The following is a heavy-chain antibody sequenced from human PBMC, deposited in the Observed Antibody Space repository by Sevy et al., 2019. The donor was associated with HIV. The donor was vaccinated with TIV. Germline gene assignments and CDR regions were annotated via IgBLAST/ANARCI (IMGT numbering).Heavy chain of an antibody. J-gene: IGHJ4*02. Sequence: ASVKVSCKASGYTFTSYGISWVRQAPGQWLEWMGWISAYNGNTNYAQKLQGRVTMTTDTSTSTAYMELRSLRSDDTAVYYCARDSITYYYDSSGYFHFDYWGQGTLVTVSS. V-gene: IGHV1-18*04. CDR3: ARDSITYYYDSSGYFHFDY. D-gene: IGHD3-22*01. CDR2: ISAYNGNT. CDR1: GYTFTSYG.